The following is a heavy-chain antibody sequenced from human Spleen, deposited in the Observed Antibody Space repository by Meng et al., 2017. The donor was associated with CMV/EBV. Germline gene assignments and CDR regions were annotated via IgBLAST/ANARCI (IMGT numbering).Heavy chain of an antibody. D-gene: IGHD6-19*01. V-gene: IGHV1-2*06. CDR3: ARDGAGLSGSYFDY. J-gene: IGHJ4*02. Sequence: KASGYTFTAYYMHWVRQAPGQGLEWMGRINPDSGGTSYAQKFQGRVTMTRDTSINTVYMELNRLRSDDTAVYYCARDGAGLSGSYFDYWGQGTLVTVSS. CDR2: INPDSGGT. CDR1: GYTFTAYY.